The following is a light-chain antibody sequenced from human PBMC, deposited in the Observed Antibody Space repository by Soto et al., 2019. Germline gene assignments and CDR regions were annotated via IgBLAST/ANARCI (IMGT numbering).Light chain of an antibody. Sequence: EIVMTQSPATLSLSPGERATLSCRAGQSVGSYLAWYQHKPGQAPRLLIYDAFNRATGIPGRFSGSGSGTDFTLTISSLEPEDFAVYYCQQRRNWPYTFGQGTKLEIK. CDR3: QQRRNWPYT. CDR1: QSVGSY. CDR2: DAF. J-gene: IGKJ2*01. V-gene: IGKV3-11*01.